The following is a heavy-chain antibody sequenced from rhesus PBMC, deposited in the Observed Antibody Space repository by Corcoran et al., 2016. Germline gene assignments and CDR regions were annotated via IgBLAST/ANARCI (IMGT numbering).Heavy chain of an antibody. J-gene: IGHJ6*01. CDR3: ARRFSSGWSDYYGLDS. CDR1: GGSIRDSYY. V-gene: IGHV4-92*01. D-gene: IGHD6S26*01. Sequence: QVQLQESGPGLVKPSETLSLTCTVSGGSIRDSYYCTWIRQPPGTGLAWMGRIYGSGGSTSYNPSLKSRVTSSKDTSKNQFSLKLSSVTAADTAVYYCARRFSSGWSDYYGLDSWGQGVVVTVSS. CDR2: IYGSGGST.